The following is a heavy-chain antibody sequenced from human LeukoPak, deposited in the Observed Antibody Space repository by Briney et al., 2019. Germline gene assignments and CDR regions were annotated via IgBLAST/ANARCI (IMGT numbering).Heavy chain of an antibody. CDR3: ARGADIVATGYYYYYMDV. D-gene: IGHD5-12*01. V-gene: IGHV1-69*10. CDR1: GGTFSSYA. J-gene: IGHJ6*03. Sequence: ASVKVSCKASGGTFSSYAISWVRQAPGQGLEWMGGIIPIFGIANYAQKFQGRVTITADKSTSTAYMELSSLRSEDTAVYYCARGADIVATGYYYYYMDVWGKGTTVTVSS. CDR2: IIPIFGIA.